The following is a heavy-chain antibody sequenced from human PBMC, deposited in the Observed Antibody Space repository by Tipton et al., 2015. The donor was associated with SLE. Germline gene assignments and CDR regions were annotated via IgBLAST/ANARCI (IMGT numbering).Heavy chain of an antibody. CDR1: GYSITTAYY. CDR2: ISHSGST. D-gene: IGHD6-13*01. Sequence: TLSLTCAVSGYSITTAYYWGWIRLPPGKGLEWIGSISHSGSTSYTPSLKSRVTISVDTSKNQFSLRLSSVTAADTAVYYCARDTRLAAAGPGDAFDIWGQGTMVTVSS. J-gene: IGHJ3*02. V-gene: IGHV4-38-2*02. CDR3: ARDTRLAAAGPGDAFDI.